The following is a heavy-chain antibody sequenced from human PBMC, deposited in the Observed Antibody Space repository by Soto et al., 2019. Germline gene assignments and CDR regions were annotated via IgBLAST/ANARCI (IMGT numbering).Heavy chain of an antibody. J-gene: IGHJ4*02. V-gene: IGHV4-59*02. D-gene: IGHD6-13*01. CDR2: IYYSGST. CDR3: ASGARRSSGYLYSYDLDV. CDR1: GGSVGSYS. Sequence: PPESLSLACTVSGGSVGSYSWSWIRQPPGKGLEWVGYIYYSGSTNYNPNLKSRVTISVDTSKNQYTLKLSSVTAADTAVYYWASGARRSSGYLYSYDLDVWGQGTLVTVSS.